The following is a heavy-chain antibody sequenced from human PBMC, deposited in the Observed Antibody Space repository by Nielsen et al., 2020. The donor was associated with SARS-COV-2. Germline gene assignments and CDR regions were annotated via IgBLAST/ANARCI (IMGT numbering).Heavy chain of an antibody. V-gene: IGHV3-23*01. Sequence: GESLKISCAASGFTFSSYAMSWVRQAPGKGLEWVSAISGSGGSTYYADSVKGRFTISRDNSKNTLYLQMNSLRAEDTAVYYCAKDVEWELHNWGQGTLVTVSS. CDR1: GFTFSSYA. D-gene: IGHD1-26*01. CDR3: AKDVEWELHN. CDR2: ISGSGGST. J-gene: IGHJ4*02.